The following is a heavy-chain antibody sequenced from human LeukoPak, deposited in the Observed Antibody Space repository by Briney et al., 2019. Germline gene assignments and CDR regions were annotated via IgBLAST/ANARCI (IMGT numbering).Heavy chain of an antibody. CDR3: ARELGATIDY. V-gene: IGHV3-7*03. Sequence: GGSLRLSCVASGFTFGKYWMSWVRQAPGKGLEWVTNIKLDGSEKNYVDSVKGRFTISRDNTKNSLYLQMNSLRAEDTAVYYCARELGATIDYWGQGTLVTVSS. D-gene: IGHD1-26*01. CDR1: GFTFGKYW. J-gene: IGHJ4*02. CDR2: IKLDGSEK.